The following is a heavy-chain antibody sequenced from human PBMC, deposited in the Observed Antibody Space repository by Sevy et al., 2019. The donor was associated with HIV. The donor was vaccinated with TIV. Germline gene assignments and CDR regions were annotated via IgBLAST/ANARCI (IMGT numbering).Heavy chain of an antibody. CDR2: IYYSGTT. CDR3: ARVGGLTDYGMDV. CDR1: GGSVSSDTYY. Sequence: SETLSLTCTVSGGSVSSDTYYWSWIRQPPGKGLECIGYIYYSGTTNYNPSPKSRVTISVDTSKNQFSLKLTSVTAADTALYYCARVGGLTDYGMDVWGQGTTVTVSS. D-gene: IGHD1-26*01. V-gene: IGHV4-61*01. J-gene: IGHJ6*02.